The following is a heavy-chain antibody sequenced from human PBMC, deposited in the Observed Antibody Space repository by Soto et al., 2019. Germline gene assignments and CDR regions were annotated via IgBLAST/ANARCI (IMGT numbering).Heavy chain of an antibody. D-gene: IGHD4-17*01. CDR1: GGSITGYY. CDR2: IYDSGTT. Sequence: QVQLRESGPGLVRPSETLSLTCTVSGGSITGYYWSWIRQPPGKGLEWIGYIYDSGTTTYNAALKSPVTISADTSKNQFSLNLRSVTAADTAVYYWARRNYGEEGYFFDFWGQGLLVTVSS. CDR3: ARRNYGEEGYFFDF. J-gene: IGHJ4*02. V-gene: IGHV4-59*08.